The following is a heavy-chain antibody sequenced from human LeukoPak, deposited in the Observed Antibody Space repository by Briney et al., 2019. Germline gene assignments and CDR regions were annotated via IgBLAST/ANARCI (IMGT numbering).Heavy chain of an antibody. CDR3: ATSPTYYDFWSGYPDYYYYMDV. CDR2: ISGSGGST. Sequence: PGGSLRLSCAASGFTFSSYGMSWVRQAPGKGLEWVSAISGSGGSTYYADYVKGRFTISRDNSKNTLYLQMNSLRAEDTAVYYCATSPTYYDFWSGYPDYYYYMDVWGKGTTVTVSS. CDR1: GFTFSSYG. J-gene: IGHJ6*03. V-gene: IGHV3-23*01. D-gene: IGHD3-3*01.